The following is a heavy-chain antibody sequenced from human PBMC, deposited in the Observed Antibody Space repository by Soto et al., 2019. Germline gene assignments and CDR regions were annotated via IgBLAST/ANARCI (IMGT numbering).Heavy chain of an antibody. CDR1: GFTFSTYA. V-gene: IGHV3-23*01. CDR3: AKADSSGYKYYYGMDV. CDR2: VSGSGDYT. J-gene: IGHJ6*02. Sequence: TGGSLRLSCAASGFTFSTYAMSWVRQAPGKGLEWVSGVSGSGDYTNYADSVKGRFTISRDNSKNTLYLQINSLRAEDTAVYYCAKADSSGYKYYYGMDVWGQGTTVTVSS. D-gene: IGHD3-22*01.